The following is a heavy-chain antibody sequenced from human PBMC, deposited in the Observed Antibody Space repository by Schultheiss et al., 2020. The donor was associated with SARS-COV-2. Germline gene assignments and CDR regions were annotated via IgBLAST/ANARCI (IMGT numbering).Heavy chain of an antibody. CDR3: ARHRVTSSWYRKNYYMDV. CDR1: GYSFTNYW. J-gene: IGHJ6*03. D-gene: IGHD1-26*01. Sequence: GESLKISCKGSGYSFTNYWIGWVRQMPGKGLEWMGIIYPDDAETRYSPSFQGQVTISADKSTSTAYLQWSSLKASDTAMYYCARHRVTSSWYRKNYYMDVWGKGTTVTVSS. V-gene: IGHV5-51*01. CDR2: IYPDDAET.